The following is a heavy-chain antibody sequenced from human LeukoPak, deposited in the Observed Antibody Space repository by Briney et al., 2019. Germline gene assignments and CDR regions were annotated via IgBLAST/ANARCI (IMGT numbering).Heavy chain of an antibody. CDR1: GFSFSSYA. CDR3: AKICGYDYALFDY. CDR2: ISGSGGST. Sequence: GGSLRLSCAASGFSFSSYAMSWVRQAPGKGLEWVSAISGSGGSTYYADSVKGRFTISRDNSKNTLYLQMNSLRAEDTAVYYCAKICGYDYALFDYWGQGTLVTVSS. D-gene: IGHD5-12*01. V-gene: IGHV3-23*01. J-gene: IGHJ4*02.